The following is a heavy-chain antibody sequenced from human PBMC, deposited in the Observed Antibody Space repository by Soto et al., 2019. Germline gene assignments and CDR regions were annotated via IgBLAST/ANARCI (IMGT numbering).Heavy chain of an antibody. CDR3: ARATYYSGSGSRYYFDC. V-gene: IGHV1-3*01. D-gene: IGHD3-10*01. J-gene: IGHJ4*02. CDR2: INAGNENT. CDR1: GYTFTLHG. Sequence: QVQLVQSGAEVKKPGASVKVSCKASGYTFTLHGIHWVRQAPGQRLEWMGWINAGNENTRYSQSFQDRVTITRDTSASTAYMELRSLRSEDTAVYCCARATYYSGSGSRYYFDCWGQGTSVTVPS.